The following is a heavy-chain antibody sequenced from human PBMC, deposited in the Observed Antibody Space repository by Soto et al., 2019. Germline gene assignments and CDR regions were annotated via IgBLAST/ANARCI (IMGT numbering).Heavy chain of an antibody. CDR1: GFTVSSNY. CDR2: IYSGGST. Sequence: EVQLVESGGGLVQPGGSLRLSCAASGFTVSSNYMSWVRQAPGKGLEWVSVIYSGGSTYYADSVKGRFTISRDNSKNTLYLQMNSLRAEDTAVYYCARDPNLPGGWPSYWYFDLWGRGTLVTVSS. J-gene: IGHJ2*01. V-gene: IGHV3-66*01. D-gene: IGHD6-19*01. CDR3: ARDPNLPGGWPSYWYFDL.